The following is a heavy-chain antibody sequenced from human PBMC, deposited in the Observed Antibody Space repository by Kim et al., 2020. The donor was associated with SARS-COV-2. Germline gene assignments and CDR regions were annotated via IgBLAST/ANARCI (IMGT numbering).Heavy chain of an antibody. CDR2: ISSSGSTI. J-gene: IGHJ6*02. CDR1: GFTFSSYE. CDR3: ARERGWYYGSGSPSGMDV. V-gene: IGHV3-48*03. D-gene: IGHD3-10*01. Sequence: GGSLRLSCAASGFTFSSYEMNWVRQAPGKGLEWVSYISSSGSTIYYADSVKGRFTISRDNAKNSLYLQMNSLRAEDTAVYYCARERGWYYGSGSPSGMDVWGQGTTVTVSS.